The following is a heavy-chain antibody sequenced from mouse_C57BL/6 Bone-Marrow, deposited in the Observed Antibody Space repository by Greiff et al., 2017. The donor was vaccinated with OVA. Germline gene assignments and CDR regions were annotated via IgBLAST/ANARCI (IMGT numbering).Heavy chain of an antibody. CDR2: IDPSDSST. D-gene: IGHD1-1*01. J-gene: IGHJ1*03. CDR3: AGCGRSFHWYFDV. Sequence: QVQLQQPGAELVRPGTSVKLSCKASGYTFTSYWMHWVKQRPGQGLEWIGVIDPSDSSTNYNQQFKGKATLTVDTSSSTAYMQLSSLTSEDSAVYNWAGCGRSFHWYFDVGGTGTTVTVSS. CDR1: GYTFTSYW. V-gene: IGHV1-59*01.